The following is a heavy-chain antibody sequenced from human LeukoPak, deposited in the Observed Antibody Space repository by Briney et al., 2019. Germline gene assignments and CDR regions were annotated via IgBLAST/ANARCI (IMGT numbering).Heavy chain of an antibody. CDR1: GGSISSGDYY. J-gene: IGHJ5*02. CDR2: IYYSGST. CDR3: ARDGQYCSTTSCYDWFDP. D-gene: IGHD2-2*01. V-gene: IGHV4-30-4*01. Sequence: SETLSLTCTVSGGSISSGDYYRSWIRQPPGKGLEWIGYIYYSGSTYYNPSLESRVTISVDTSKNQFSLKLSSVTAADTAVYYCARDGQYCSTTSCYDWFDPWGQGTLVTVSS.